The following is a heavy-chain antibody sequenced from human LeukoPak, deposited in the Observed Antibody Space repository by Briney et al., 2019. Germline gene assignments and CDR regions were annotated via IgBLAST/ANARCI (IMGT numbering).Heavy chain of an antibody. V-gene: IGHV1-2*02. D-gene: IGHD3-10*01. CDR3: ARTRWVRGLEDFDY. Sequence: ASVKVSCKASGYTFTSYGISWVRQAPGQGLEWMGWINPNSGGTNYAQKFQGRVTMTRDTSISTAYMELSRLRSDDTAVYYCARTRWVRGLEDFDYWGQGTLVTVSS. CDR2: INPNSGGT. CDR1: GYTFTSYG. J-gene: IGHJ4*02.